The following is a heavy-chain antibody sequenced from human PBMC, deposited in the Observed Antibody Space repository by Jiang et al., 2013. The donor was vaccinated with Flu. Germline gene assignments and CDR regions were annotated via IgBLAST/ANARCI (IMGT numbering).Heavy chain of an antibody. CDR2: TSYNGRT. Sequence: GSGLVKPSETLSLICTVSGGSISNYYWSWIRQTPGKGLEWIGYTSYNGRTNNNPSLNSRVTTSLDTSKNQFSLKLNSVTAADTAVYYCARARLDYDSSGYYYNYYGMDVWGKGTTVTVSS. CDR3: ARARLDYDSSGYYYNYYGMDV. V-gene: IGHV4-59*01. D-gene: IGHD3-22*01. J-gene: IGHJ6*04. CDR1: GGSISNYY.